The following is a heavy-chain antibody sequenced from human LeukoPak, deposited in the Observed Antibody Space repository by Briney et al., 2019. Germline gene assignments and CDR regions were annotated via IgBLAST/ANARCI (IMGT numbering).Heavy chain of an antibody. CDR1: GFTFGSYW. D-gene: IGHD4-17*01. CDR3: ARDHSMDYGNWFDP. Sequence: PGGSLRLSCAASGFTFGSYWMSWVRQAPGKGLDWVAVISYDGSNTYYADSVKGRFTISRDNSKSTLYLQMNSLRAEDTAVYYCARDHSMDYGNWFDPWGQGTLVTVSS. J-gene: IGHJ5*02. V-gene: IGHV3-30-3*01. CDR2: ISYDGSNT.